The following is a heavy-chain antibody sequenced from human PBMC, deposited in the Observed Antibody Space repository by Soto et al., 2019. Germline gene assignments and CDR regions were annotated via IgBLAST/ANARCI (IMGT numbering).Heavy chain of an antibody. CDR1: GGSISSSSYY. J-gene: IGHJ6*02. V-gene: IGHV4-39*01. CDR2: IYYSGST. CDR3: ARQPRGYSYGRSYYYYGMDV. Sequence: PSETLSLTCTVSGGSISSSSYYWGWIRQPPGKGLEWIGSIYYSGSTYYNPSLKSRVTISVDTSKNQFSLKLSSVTAADTAVYYCARQPRGYSYGRSYYYYGMDVWGQGTTVTVSS. D-gene: IGHD5-18*01.